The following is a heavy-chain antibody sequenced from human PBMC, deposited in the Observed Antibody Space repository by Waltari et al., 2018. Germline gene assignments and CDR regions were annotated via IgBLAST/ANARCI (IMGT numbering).Heavy chain of an antibody. V-gene: IGHV3-23*01. CDR3: AKVDSSGYYYVSVIDY. J-gene: IGHJ4*02. CDR2: ISGSGGST. D-gene: IGHD3-22*01. Sequence: QPGGSLRLSCAASGFTFSSYAMSWVRQAPGKGLEWVSAISGSGGSTYYADSVKGRFTISRDNSKNTLYLQMNSLRAEDTAVYYCAKVDSSGYYYVSVIDYWGQGTLVTVSS. CDR1: GFTFSSYA.